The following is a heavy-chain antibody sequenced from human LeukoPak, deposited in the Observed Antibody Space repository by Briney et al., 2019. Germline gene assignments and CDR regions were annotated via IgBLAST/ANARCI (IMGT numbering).Heavy chain of an antibody. Sequence: SETLSLTCTVSGGSVSNSTYYWGWIRQPPGKGLEWIGSVYYSGRTYYNPPLRSRVTISVGTSKNQFSLKVSSVTAADTAVYYCARVGISWFDPWGQGTLVTVSS. V-gene: IGHV4-39*07. J-gene: IGHJ5*02. CDR3: ARVGISWFDP. CDR2: VYYSGRT. CDR1: GGSVSNSTYY.